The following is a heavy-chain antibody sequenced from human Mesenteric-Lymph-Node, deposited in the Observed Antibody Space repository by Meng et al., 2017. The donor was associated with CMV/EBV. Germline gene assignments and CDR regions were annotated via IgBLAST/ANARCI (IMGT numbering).Heavy chain of an antibody. CDR2: INPSSGNA. CDR1: FTDHY. D-gene: IGHD2-15*01. Sequence: FTDHYLHWVRQVPGQGPEWMAIINPSSGNANYAQKFRDRITVTRDTSTGTVYMDLNSLGSEDTAVYYCVRPNFDSRGRKATNYVDYWGQGTLVTVSS. CDR3: VRPNFDSRGRKATNYVDY. V-gene: IGHV1-46*01. J-gene: IGHJ4*02.